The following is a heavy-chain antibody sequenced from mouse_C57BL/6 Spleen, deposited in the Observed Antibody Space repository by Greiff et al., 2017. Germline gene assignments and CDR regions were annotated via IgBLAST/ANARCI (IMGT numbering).Heavy chain of an antibody. CDR1: GYTFTDSY. D-gene: IGHD1-1*01. V-gene: IGHV1-76*01. J-gene: IGHJ2*01. Sequence: VQLQQSGPELVRPGASVTLSCKASGYTFTDSYLNWVKQRPGQGLVWIARIYPGNGNTYYNAKFKGKATLTAEKSSSTGYMQLSSLTSEDSAVYFCAGGPFYYYGNYFAYWGQGTTLTVSS. CDR2: IYPGNGNT. CDR3: AGGPFYYYGNYFAY.